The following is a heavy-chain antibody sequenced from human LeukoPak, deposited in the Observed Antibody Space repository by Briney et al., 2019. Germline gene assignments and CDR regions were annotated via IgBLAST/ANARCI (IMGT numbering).Heavy chain of an antibody. V-gene: IGHV3-21*04. Sequence: GGSLRLSCAASGFTFSSYSMNWVRQAPGKGLEWVSSISSSSSYIYYADSVKGRFSISRDNSKNTLYLQMNSLRAEDTAVYYCAKSPISMIVVAKGWYFDLWGRGTLVTVSS. J-gene: IGHJ2*01. CDR2: ISSSSSYI. CDR3: AKSPISMIVVAKGWYFDL. D-gene: IGHD3-22*01. CDR1: GFTFSSYS.